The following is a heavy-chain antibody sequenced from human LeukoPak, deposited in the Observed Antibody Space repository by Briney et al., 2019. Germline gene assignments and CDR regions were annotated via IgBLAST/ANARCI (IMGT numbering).Heavy chain of an antibody. V-gene: IGHV3-74*01. D-gene: IGHD5-12*01. CDR3: ARGSGYDSNYYYYMDV. J-gene: IGHJ6*03. CDR1: GLTFSSYR. CDR2: INSDGSST. Sequence: GGSLRLSCAASGLTFSSYRMHWVRQAPGKGLVWVSRINSDGSSTSYADSVKGRFTISRDNAKNTLYLQMNSLRAEDTAVYYCARGSGYDSNYYYYMDVWGKGTTVTVSS.